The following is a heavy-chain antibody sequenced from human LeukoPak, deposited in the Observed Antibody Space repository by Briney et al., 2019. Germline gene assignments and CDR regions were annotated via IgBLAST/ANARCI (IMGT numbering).Heavy chain of an antibody. Sequence: ASVKVSCKASGYTFTNFDINLVRQAPGQGLEWMGWMNPVSGNAGSAQKFQGRVPLTGDTSISTAYMELSSLRSDDTAVYYCARAPMGTAALYWGQGTLVTVSS. CDR3: ARAPMGTAALY. CDR2: MNPVSGNA. CDR1: GYTFTNFD. D-gene: IGHD2-2*01. J-gene: IGHJ4*02. V-gene: IGHV1-8*01.